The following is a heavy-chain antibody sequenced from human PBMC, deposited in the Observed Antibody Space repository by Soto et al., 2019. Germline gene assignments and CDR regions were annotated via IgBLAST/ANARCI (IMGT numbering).Heavy chain of an antibody. CDR1: GYTFTSYG. D-gene: IGHD3-3*01. V-gene: IGHV1-18*01. Sequence: QVQLVQSGAEVKRPGASVKVSCTASGYTFTSYGISWVRQAPGQGLEWMGWISAYNGNTNYAQKLQGRVTMTTDTSTSTAYMEVRSLRSDDTAVYYCAKMGERIPIFGVAYTNWFDPWGQGTLVTVCS. CDR3: AKMGERIPIFGVAYTNWFDP. CDR2: ISAYNGNT. J-gene: IGHJ5*02.